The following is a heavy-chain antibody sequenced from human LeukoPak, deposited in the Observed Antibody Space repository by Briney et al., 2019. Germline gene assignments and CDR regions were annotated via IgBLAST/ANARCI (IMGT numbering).Heavy chain of an antibody. CDR3: ARDNSYCSSTSCYYKWFDP. V-gene: IGHV4-59*12. CDR2: IYYGGST. CDR1: GGSISTYY. D-gene: IGHD2-2*01. Sequence: SETLSLTCTVSGGSISTYYWTWIRQPPGKGLEWIGYIYYGGSTNYNPSLKSRVTISADTSKNHFSLRLSSVTAADTAVYYCARDNSYCSSTSCYYKWFDPWGQGTLVTVSS. J-gene: IGHJ5*02.